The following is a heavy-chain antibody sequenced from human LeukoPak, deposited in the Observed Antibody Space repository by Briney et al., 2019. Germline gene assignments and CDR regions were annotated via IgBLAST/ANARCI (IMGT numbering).Heavy chain of an antibody. CDR2: INPSGGST. J-gene: IGHJ3*02. D-gene: IGHD2-15*01. Sequence: ASVKVSCKASGYTFTSYYMYWVRQAPGQGLEWMGIINPSGGSTSYAQKFQGRVTMTRDMSTSTVYMELSSLRSEDTAVYYCAREGGGDAFDIWGQGTMVTVSS. CDR3: AREGGGDAFDI. CDR1: GYTFTSYY. V-gene: IGHV1-46*01.